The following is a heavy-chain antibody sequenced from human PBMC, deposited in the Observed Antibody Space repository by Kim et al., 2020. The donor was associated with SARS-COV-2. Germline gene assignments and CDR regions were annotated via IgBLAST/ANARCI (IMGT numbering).Heavy chain of an antibody. CDR1: GYTFTSYG. V-gene: IGHV1-18*04. D-gene: IGHD3-22*01. J-gene: IGHJ4*02. Sequence: ASVKVSCKASGYTFTSYGISWVRQAPGQGLEWMGWISAYNGNTNYAQKLQGRVTMTTDTSTSTAYMELRSLRSDDTAVYYCARVPRGDYYDSSGYYDYWGQGTLVTVSS. CDR3: ARVPRGDYYDSSGYYDY. CDR2: ISAYNGNT.